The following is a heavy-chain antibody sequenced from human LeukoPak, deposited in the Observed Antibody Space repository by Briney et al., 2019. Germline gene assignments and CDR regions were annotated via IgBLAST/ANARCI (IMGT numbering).Heavy chain of an antibody. CDR1: GASISSSHW. D-gene: IGHD3-10*01. J-gene: IGHJ4*02. Sequence: PSETLSLTCAVSGASISSSHWWSWVRQPPRKGLEWIGEIYHGRSTNCNPSLKGRVTISVDRSNNQFSLRLTSVTAADTAVYYCARGEEHGSGTVHFDYWGQGTLVTASS. V-gene: IGHV4-4*02. CDR2: IYHGRST. CDR3: ARGEEHGSGTVHFDY.